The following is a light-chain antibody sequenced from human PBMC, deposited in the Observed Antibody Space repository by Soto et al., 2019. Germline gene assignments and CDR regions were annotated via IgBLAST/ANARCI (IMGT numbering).Light chain of an antibody. CDR1: QSVSSSY. CDR2: GAS. J-gene: IGKJ3*01. Sequence: EIVLTQSPGTLSLSPGERATLSCRASQSVSSSYLAWYQQKPGQAPRLLIYGASSRATGIPDRFSGSGSGTDFTLTISRPEPEDFAVYYCQQYGSSLFFGPGTKVDIK. CDR3: QQYGSSLF. V-gene: IGKV3-20*01.